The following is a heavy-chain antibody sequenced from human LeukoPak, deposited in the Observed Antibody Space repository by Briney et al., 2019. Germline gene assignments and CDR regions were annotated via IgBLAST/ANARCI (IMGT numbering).Heavy chain of an antibody. CDR3: ARHRSGWELLFDY. Sequence: SETLSLTCTVSGGSISSYYWSWIRQPPGKGLEWIGYIYYSGSTNYNPSLKSRVTISVDTSKNQFSLKLSSVTAADTAVYYCARHRSGWELLFDYWGQGTLVTVSS. CDR1: GGSISSYY. V-gene: IGHV4-59*08. D-gene: IGHD1-26*01. CDR2: IYYSGST. J-gene: IGHJ4*02.